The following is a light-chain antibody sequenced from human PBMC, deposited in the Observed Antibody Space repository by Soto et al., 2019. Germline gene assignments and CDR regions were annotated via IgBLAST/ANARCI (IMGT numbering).Light chain of an antibody. V-gene: IGKV3-20*01. J-gene: IGKJ4*01. CDR2: GAS. CDR1: QSVTSSY. CDR3: QQYGSSRLT. Sequence: EIVLTQSPGTLSLSPGERVTLSCRASQSVTSSYLAWYQQKPGQAPRLLIYGASTRATGIPDRFSGSGSGADFTLTISRLEPEDFAVYYCQQYGSSRLTFGGGTKEEIK.